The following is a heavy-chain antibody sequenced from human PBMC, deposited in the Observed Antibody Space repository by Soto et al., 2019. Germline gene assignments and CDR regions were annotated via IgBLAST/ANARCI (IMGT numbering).Heavy chain of an antibody. CDR2: IYWDVDK. CDR3: AHTLSDRYTLGSFLWTIDYFDH. V-gene: IGHV2-5*02. J-gene: IGHJ4*02. CDR1: GFSLSTSGVG. Sequence: QITLKESGPTLVKPTQTLTLTCTFSGFSLSTSGVGVGWIRQPPGKALEWLALIYWDVDKRYSPSLKSRLTLNEDTYKDQVDLTMTNHDTVDTATYYSAHTLSDRYTLGSFLWTIDYFDHWGQGTLVTVS. D-gene: IGHD2-21*01.